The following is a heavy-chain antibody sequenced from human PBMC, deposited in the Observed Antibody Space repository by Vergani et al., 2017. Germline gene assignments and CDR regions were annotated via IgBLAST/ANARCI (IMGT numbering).Heavy chain of an antibody. CDR3: ARGSSSWYTSFYYYYGMDV. D-gene: IGHD6-13*01. J-gene: IGHJ6*02. CDR2: IYYSGST. Sequence: QLQLQESGPGLVKPSETLSLTCTVSGGSISSSSYYWGWIRQPPGKGLEWIGSIYYSGSTYYNPSLKSRVTISVDTSKNQFSLKLSSVTAADTAVYYCARGSSSWYTSFYYYYGMDVWGQGATVTVSS. CDR1: GGSISSSSYY. V-gene: IGHV4-39*07.